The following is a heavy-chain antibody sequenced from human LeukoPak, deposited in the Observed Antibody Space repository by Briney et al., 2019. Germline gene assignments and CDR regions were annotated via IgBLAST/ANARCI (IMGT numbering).Heavy chain of an antibody. J-gene: IGHJ4*02. D-gene: IGHD3-10*01. CDR2: IYYNGST. CDR1: GGSISSYY. Sequence: SETLSLTCTVSGGSISSYYWSWIRQPPGKGLEWIGYIYYNGSTNYNPSLKSRVTLSVHTSKNQFSLKLSSVTAADTAVYYCARGVSGSYPDDFDYWGQGTLVTVSS. V-gene: IGHV4-59*01. CDR3: ARGVSGSYPDDFDY.